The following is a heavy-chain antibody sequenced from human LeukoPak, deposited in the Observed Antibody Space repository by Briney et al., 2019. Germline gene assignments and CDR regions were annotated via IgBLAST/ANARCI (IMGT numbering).Heavy chain of an antibody. CDR1: GFTFSSYG. CDR3: AKGVRYCSGGSCPGPFDY. D-gene: IGHD2-15*01. Sequence: GGFLRLSCAASGFTFSSYGMHWVRQAPGKGLEWVAVISYDGSNKYYADSVKGRFTISRDNSKNTLYLQMNSLRAEDTAVYYCAKGVRYCSGGSCPGPFDYWGQGTLVTVSS. V-gene: IGHV3-30*18. J-gene: IGHJ4*02. CDR2: ISYDGSNK.